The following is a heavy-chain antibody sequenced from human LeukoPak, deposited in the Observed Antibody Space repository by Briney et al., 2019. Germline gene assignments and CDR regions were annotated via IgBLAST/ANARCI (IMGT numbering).Heavy chain of an antibody. J-gene: IGHJ6*03. Sequence: SETLSLTCTVSGGSISSTSHYWGWIRQPPGKGLEWIGSFYYSGNTYYYNPSLKSRVTISVDTSKNQFSLKVNSVTAADTAVYYCATIVVVVAATPGDYVDVWGQGTTVTVSS. V-gene: IGHV4-39*07. CDR3: ATIVVVVAATPGDYVDV. CDR2: FYYSGNTY. CDR1: GGSISSTSHY. D-gene: IGHD2-15*01.